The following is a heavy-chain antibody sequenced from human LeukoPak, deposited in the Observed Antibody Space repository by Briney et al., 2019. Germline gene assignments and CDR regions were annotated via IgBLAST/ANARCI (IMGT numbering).Heavy chain of an antibody. CDR2: IKSKTDGGTT. D-gene: IGHD5-12*01. Sequence: PGGSLRLSCAASGFAFSNAWMSWVRQVPGKGLEWVGRIKSKTDGGTTDYAAPVKGRFTISRDDSKNTLYLQMNSLKTEDTAVYYCTTGGYGGQFDYWGQGTLVTVSS. CDR3: TTGGYGGQFDY. V-gene: IGHV3-15*01. CDR1: GFAFSNAW. J-gene: IGHJ4*02.